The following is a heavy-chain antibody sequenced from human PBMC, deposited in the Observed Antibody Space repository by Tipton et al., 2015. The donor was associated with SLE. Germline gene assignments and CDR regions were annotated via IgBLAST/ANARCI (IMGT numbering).Heavy chain of an antibody. V-gene: IGHV3-20*01. D-gene: IGHD6-19*01. CDR1: GFTFDDYG. CDR3: ARVRYSSGSYYFDY. J-gene: IGHJ4*02. CDR2: INWNGGST. Sequence: GSLRLSCAASGFTFDDYGMSWVRQAPGKGLEWVSGINWNGGSTGYADSVKGRFTISRDNAKNSLYLQMNSLRAEDTALYHCARVRYSSGSYYFDYWGQGTLVTVSS.